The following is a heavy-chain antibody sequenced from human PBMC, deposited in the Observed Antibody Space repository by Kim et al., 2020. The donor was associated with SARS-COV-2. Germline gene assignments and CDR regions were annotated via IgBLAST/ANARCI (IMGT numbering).Heavy chain of an antibody. D-gene: IGHD2-15*01. CDR1: GFTFSSYG. J-gene: IGHJ2*01. V-gene: IGHV3-33*06. Sequence: WGSLRLSCAASGFTFSSYGMHWVRQAPGKGLEWVAVIRYDGSNKYYADSVKGRFTISRDNSKNTLYLQMNSLRAEDTAVYYCAKDPSPLGYCSGGSCGYFDLWGRGTLVTVSS. CDR3: AKDPSPLGYCSGGSCGYFDL. CDR2: IRYDGSNK.